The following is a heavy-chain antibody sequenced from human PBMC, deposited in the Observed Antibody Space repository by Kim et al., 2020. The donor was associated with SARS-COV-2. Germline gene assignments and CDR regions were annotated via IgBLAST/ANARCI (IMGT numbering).Heavy chain of an antibody. CDR2: ISYDGSNK. CDR1: GFTFSSYA. D-gene: IGHD3-10*01. CDR3: ARDSEGSGAFDY. Sequence: GGSLRLSCAASGFTFSSYAMHWVRQAPGKGLEWVAVISYDGSNKYYADSVKGRFTISRDNSKNTLYLQMNSLRAEDTAVYYCARDSEGSGAFDYWGQGTLVTVSS. J-gene: IGHJ4*02. V-gene: IGHV3-30*04.